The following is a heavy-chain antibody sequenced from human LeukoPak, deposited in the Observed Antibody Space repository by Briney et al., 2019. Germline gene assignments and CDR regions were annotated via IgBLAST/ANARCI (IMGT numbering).Heavy chain of an antibody. CDR2: ISYDGSNK. D-gene: IGHD3-9*01. J-gene: IGHJ4*02. Sequence: GGSLRLSCAASGFTFSSYAIHWVRQAPGKGLEWVAVISYDGSNKYYADSVKGRFAISRDNSKNTLFLQMNSLRADDTAVYYCARGTRLRYFDWLLESPTPEYFDYWGQGTLVTVSS. CDR3: ARGTRLRYFDWLLESPTPEYFDY. CDR1: GFTFSSYA. V-gene: IGHV3-30*09.